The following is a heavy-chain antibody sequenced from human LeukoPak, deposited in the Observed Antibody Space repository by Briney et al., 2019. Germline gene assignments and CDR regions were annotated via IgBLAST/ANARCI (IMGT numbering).Heavy chain of an antibody. CDR1: GFTFDDYG. J-gene: IGHJ4*02. D-gene: IGHD6-13*01. V-gene: IGHV3-20*04. CDR2: INWNGGNT. Sequence: GGSLRLSCAASGFTFDDYGMSWVRQAPGKGLEWVSGINWNGGNTGYADSVKGRFTISRDNAKNSLYLQMNSLRAEDTASYYCARDSEIAAAGMGYSDYWGQGTLVTVSS. CDR3: ARDSEIAAAGMGYSDY.